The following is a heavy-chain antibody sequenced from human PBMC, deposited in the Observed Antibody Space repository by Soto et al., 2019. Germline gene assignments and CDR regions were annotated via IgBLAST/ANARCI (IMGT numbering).Heavy chain of an antibody. J-gene: IGHJ5*02. V-gene: IGHV3-23*01. CDR2: ISGGGGNT. D-gene: IGHD6-19*01. CDR3: AKDRGAGGRFSGIAVAGIPS. CDR1: GFTFSSYA. Sequence: EVQLLESGGGLVPPGGSLRLSCAASGFTFSSYAMSWVRQTPGKGLEWVSGISGGGGNTYYADSVTGRFTISRDNSRNTLYLQMNSLRAADTAIYYCAKDRGAGGRFSGIAVAGIPSWGQGTLVTVSS.